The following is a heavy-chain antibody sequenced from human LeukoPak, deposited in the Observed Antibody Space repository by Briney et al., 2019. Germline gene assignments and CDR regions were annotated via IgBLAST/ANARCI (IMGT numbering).Heavy chain of an antibody. Sequence: QSGGSLRLSCAASGFTFSSYAMSWVRQAPGKGLEWVSAISGSGGSTYYADSVKGRFTISRDNSKNTLYLQMNSLRVEDTAVYYCARGGGITIFGEFNYWGQGTLVTVSS. CDR3: ARGGGITIFGEFNY. CDR1: GFTFSSYA. CDR2: ISGSGGST. V-gene: IGHV3-23*01. J-gene: IGHJ4*02. D-gene: IGHD3-3*01.